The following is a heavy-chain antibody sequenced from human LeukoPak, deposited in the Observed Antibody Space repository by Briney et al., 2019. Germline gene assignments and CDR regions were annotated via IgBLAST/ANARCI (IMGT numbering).Heavy chain of an antibody. CDR2: INTNTGNP. J-gene: IGHJ4*02. Sequence: ASVKVSCKASGYIFTSYVLHWVRQAPGQGLEWMGWINTNTGNPTYAQGFTGRFVFSLDTSVSTAYLQISSLKADDTAMYYCARGDYETHGYQTRWGQGTLVTVSS. D-gene: IGHD3-22*01. CDR3: ARGDYETHGYQTR. CDR1: GYIFTSYV. V-gene: IGHV7-4-1*02.